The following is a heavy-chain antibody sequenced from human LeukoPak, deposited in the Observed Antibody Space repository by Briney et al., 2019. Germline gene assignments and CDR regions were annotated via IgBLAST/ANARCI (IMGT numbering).Heavy chain of an antibody. CDR1: GGSFSGCY. J-gene: IGHJ6*03. CDR3: ARGRIAYSYYYYYYMDV. Sequence: PSETLSLTCAVYGGSFSGCYWSWIRQPPGKGLEWIGEINHSGSTNYNPSLKSRVTISVDTSKNQFSLKLSSVTAADTAVYYCARGRIAYSYYYYYYMDVWGKGTTVTVSS. CDR2: INHSGST. D-gene: IGHD2-21*01. V-gene: IGHV4-34*01.